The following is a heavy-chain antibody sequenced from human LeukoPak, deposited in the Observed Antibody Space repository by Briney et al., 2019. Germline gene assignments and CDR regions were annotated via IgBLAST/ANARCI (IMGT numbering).Heavy chain of an antibody. D-gene: IGHD2-15*01. CDR3: ASTGYCIGGSCYSNYFDH. CDR2: IYFSGST. CDR1: GVSITSFY. Sequence: SETLSLTCTVSGVSITSFYWSWIRQPPGKGLDWIGYIYFSGSTNYNPSLKSRVTVSLDTTKNQVSLKLSSVSAADTAVYYCASTGYCIGGSCYSNYFDHWGQGTLVTVSS. J-gene: IGHJ4*02. V-gene: IGHV4-59*08.